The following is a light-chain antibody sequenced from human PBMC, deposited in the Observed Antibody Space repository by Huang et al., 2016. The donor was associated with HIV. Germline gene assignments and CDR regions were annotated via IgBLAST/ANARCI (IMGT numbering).Light chain of an antibody. V-gene: IGKV3-15*01. CDR2: GAS. J-gene: IGKJ2*01. CDR3: QHYANWPWFT. CDR1: QIVSSN. Sequence: IVMTQPPATLSVSPGERATLSGRASQIVSSNLAWYQQKPGPAPRLLIYGASTRATGIPAKFGGSGSGTEFTLTINSLQSEDFAVYYCQHYANWPWFTFGQGTKL.